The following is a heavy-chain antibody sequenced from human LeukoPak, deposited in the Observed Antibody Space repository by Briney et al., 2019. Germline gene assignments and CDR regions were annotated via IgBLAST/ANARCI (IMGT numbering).Heavy chain of an antibody. Sequence: GSLRLSCVASGFTFSSYGMSWVRQAPGKGLEWVSGISGSGGSTYYADSVKGRFTISRDNSKKTLYLQMNSLRAEDTAVYYCAKDRGWLPFDYWGQGTLVTVSS. CDR3: AKDRGWLPFDY. D-gene: IGHD5-24*01. J-gene: IGHJ4*02. CDR1: GFTFSSYG. V-gene: IGHV3-23*01. CDR2: ISGSGGST.